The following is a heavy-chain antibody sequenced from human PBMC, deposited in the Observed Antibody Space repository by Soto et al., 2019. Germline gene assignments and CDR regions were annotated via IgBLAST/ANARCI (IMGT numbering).Heavy chain of an antibody. CDR1: GFTFSSYG. V-gene: IGHV3-30*18. J-gene: IGHJ6*02. Sequence: GGSLRLSCAASGFTFSSYGMHWVRQAPGKGLEWVAVISYDGSNKYYADSVKGRFTISRDNSKNTLYLQMNSLRAEDTAVYYCAKETYYDTATEYQNDYYYYGMDVWGQGTTVTVSS. CDR2: ISYDGSNK. CDR3: AKETYYDTATEYQNDYYYYGMDV. D-gene: IGHD3-9*01.